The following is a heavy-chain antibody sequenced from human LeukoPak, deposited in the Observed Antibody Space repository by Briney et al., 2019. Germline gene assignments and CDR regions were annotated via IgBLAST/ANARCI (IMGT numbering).Heavy chain of an antibody. CDR3: ARDAGSSWYGVYFDY. CDR1: GFTVSSNY. V-gene: IGHV3-53*01. CDR2: IYSGGST. Sequence: GGSLRLSCAASGFTVSSNYMSWVRQAPGKGLEWVSVIYSGGSTYYADSVKGRFTISRDNSKNTLYLQMNSLRAEDTAVYYCARDAGSSWYGVYFDYWGRGTLVTVSS. J-gene: IGHJ4*02. D-gene: IGHD6-13*01.